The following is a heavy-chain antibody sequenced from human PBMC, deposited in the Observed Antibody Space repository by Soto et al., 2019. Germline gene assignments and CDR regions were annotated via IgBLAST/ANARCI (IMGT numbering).Heavy chain of an antibody. CDR3: ARLGTMVRGFYFDY. CDR2: IYYSGST. Sequence: SETLSLTCTVSGGSISSSSYYWGWIRQPPGKGLEWIGSIYYSGSTYYNPSLKSRVTISVDTSKNQFSLKLSSVTAADTAVYYCARLGTMVRGFYFDYWGQGTLVTVSS. V-gene: IGHV4-39*01. J-gene: IGHJ4*02. CDR1: GGSISSSSYY. D-gene: IGHD3-10*01.